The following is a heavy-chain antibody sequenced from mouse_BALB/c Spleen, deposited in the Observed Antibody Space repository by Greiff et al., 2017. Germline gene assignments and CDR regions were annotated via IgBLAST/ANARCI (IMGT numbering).Heavy chain of an antibody. J-gene: IGHJ4*01. Sequence: EVKLVESGGGLVQPGGSRKLSCAASGFTFSDYGMAWVRQAPGKGPEWVAFISNLAYSIYYADTVTGRFTISRENAKNTLYLEMSSLRSEDTAMYYCARESGDAMDNWGEGTSVTVSS. CDR3: ARESGDAMDN. CDR2: ISNLAYSI. V-gene: IGHV5-15*02. CDR1: GFTFSDYG.